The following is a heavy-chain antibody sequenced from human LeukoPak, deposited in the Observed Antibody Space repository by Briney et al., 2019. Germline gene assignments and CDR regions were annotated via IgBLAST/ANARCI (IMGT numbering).Heavy chain of an antibody. Sequence: GGSLRLSCAASGFTFDDYGMSWVRQAPGKGLEWVSSINWKGGSTGYADSVKGRFTISRDNAKNSLYPQMNSLRAEDTAVYYCGRSQNYNDSSGYSYWGQGTLVTVSS. CDR3: GRSQNYNDSSGYSY. J-gene: IGHJ4*02. D-gene: IGHD3-22*01. CDR1: GFTFDDYG. CDR2: INWKGGST. V-gene: IGHV3-20*04.